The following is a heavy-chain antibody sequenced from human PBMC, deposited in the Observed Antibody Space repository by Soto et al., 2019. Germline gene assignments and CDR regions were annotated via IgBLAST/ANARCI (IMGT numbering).Heavy chain of an antibody. V-gene: IGHV4-30-2*01. J-gene: IGHJ6*01. D-gene: IGHD6-13*01. CDR1: GGSISRGGYS. Sequence: SETLALTCGVSGGSISRGGYSGSWIRQPPGKGLEWIGYIYHSGSTYYTPSLKSRFTISVDRSKNQFSLELRSAASAVTAGYYYARASAAAGTWGMGVWGQGTTVTVSS. CDR2: IYHSGST. CDR3: ARASAAAGTWGMGV.